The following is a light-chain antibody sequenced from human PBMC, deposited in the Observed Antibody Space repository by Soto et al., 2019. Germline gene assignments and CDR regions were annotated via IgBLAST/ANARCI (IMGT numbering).Light chain of an antibody. V-gene: IGKV1-39*01. CDR2: AAS. CDR1: QSISSY. Sequence: DIQMTQSPSSLSASVGDRVTITCRASQSISSYLNWYQQKPGKAPKLLIDAASSLQSGVPSRFSGSGSGTDFTITISSMKPEDFATDYCQQSYRTPYTVGQGTKLEIK. CDR3: QQSYRTPYT. J-gene: IGKJ2*01.